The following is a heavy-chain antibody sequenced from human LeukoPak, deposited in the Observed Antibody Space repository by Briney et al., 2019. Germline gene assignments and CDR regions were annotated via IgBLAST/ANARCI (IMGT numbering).Heavy chain of an antibody. Sequence: GASVKVSCKASGYTFTSYYMHWVRQAPGQGLEWMGLINPTGDSTGYAQKFQGRVTMTRDMSTSTDFMELSSLRSEDTAVYYCARGVPGTYYYYYMDDWGKGTTVTVSS. CDR2: INPTGDST. CDR1: GYTFTSYY. J-gene: IGHJ6*03. V-gene: IGHV1-46*01. D-gene: IGHD2-2*01. CDR3: ARGVPGTYYYYYMDD.